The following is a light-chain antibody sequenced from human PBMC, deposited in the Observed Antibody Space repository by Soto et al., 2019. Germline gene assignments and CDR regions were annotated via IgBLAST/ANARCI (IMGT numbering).Light chain of an antibody. V-gene: IGLV2-23*01. CDR1: SSDVGTYDL. CDR3: CSFAGYNSCV. J-gene: IGLJ3*02. CDR2: EAT. Sequence: QSALTQPASVSGSPGQSITITCTGSSSDVGTYDLVSWYQHHPGAAPKLMIYEATRRPSGISNRFSGSKSGNTASLTISGLQAEDEADYYFCSFAGYNSCVFGGGTKVTGL.